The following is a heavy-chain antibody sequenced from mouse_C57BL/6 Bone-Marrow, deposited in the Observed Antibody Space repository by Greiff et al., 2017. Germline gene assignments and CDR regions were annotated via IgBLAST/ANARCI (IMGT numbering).Heavy chain of an antibody. Sequence: QVQLQQPGAELVRPGSSVKLSCKASGYTFTSYWMHWVKQRPIQGLEWIGNIDPSDSETHYNQKFKDKATLTVDKSSSTAYMQLSSLTSEDSAVYYCARLDGYYGSSPAWFAYWGQGTLVTVSA. CDR1: GYTFTSYW. J-gene: IGHJ3*01. D-gene: IGHD1-1*01. V-gene: IGHV1-52*01. CDR3: ARLDGYYGSSPAWFAY. CDR2: IDPSDSET.